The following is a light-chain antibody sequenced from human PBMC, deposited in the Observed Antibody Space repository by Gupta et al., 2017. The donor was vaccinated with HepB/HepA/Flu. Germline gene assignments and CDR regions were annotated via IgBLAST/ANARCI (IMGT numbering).Light chain of an antibody. Sequence: DIVLTQSPGTLSLSPGERATLSCRASQSVSSSYLAWYQQKPGQAPRLLIYGASSRATGIPDRFSGSGSGTDFTLTISRREPEDFAVYYCQQYGSSPPWTFGQGTKVEIK. CDR3: QQYGSSPPWT. J-gene: IGKJ1*01. V-gene: IGKV3-20*01. CDR1: QSVSSSY. CDR2: GAS.